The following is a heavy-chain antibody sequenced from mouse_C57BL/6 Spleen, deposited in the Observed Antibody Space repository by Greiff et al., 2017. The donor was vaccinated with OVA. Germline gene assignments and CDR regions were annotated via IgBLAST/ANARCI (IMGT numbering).Heavy chain of an antibody. CDR1: GFTFSDYG. D-gene: IGHD1-1*01. CDR2: ISSGSSTI. J-gene: IGHJ1*03. CDR3: ARAGDYYGSSYWYFDV. Sequence: EVQRVESGGGLVKPGGSLKLSCAASGFTFSDYGMHWVRQAPEKGLEWVAYISSGSSTIYYADTVKGRFTISRDNAKNTLFLQMTSLRSEDTAMYYCARAGDYYGSSYWYFDVWGTGTTVTVSS. V-gene: IGHV5-17*01.